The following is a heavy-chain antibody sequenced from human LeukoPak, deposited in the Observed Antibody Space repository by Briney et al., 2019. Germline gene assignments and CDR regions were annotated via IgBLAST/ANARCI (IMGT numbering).Heavy chain of an antibody. CDR3: ARTPLATGPDAFDI. CDR1: GFTFNSYT. D-gene: IGHD5-12*01. V-gene: IGHV3-21*01. Sequence: KPGGSLRLSCAASGFTFNSYTMNWVRQAPGKGLEWVSSISSRSTYIYYADSVKGRFVISRDSANNSVYLQMNSLRAEDTAVYYCARTPLATGPDAFDIWGQGTMVTVSS. CDR2: ISSRSTYI. J-gene: IGHJ3*02.